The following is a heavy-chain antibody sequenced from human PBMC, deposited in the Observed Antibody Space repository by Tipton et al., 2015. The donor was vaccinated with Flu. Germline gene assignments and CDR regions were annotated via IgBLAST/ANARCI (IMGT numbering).Heavy chain of an antibody. V-gene: IGHV4-31*03. Sequence: LRLSCSVSGASISSGGYYWTWIRQLPGKGLEWIGHIYYSGTTLYNPSLKSRLTISIDTSKNQFSLNLNSMTVAETAVYFCARDGRPYCDTTGCHSPHVFDIWGQGTMVTVSS. CDR3: ARDGRPYCDTTGCHSPHVFDI. CDR1: GASISSGGYY. D-gene: IGHD2-2*02. J-gene: IGHJ3*02. CDR2: IYYSGTT.